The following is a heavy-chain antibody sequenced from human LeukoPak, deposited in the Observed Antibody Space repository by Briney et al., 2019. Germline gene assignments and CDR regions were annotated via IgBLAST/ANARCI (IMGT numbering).Heavy chain of an antibody. D-gene: IGHD2-2*01. Sequence: ASVKVSCKASGYTFTSYAISWVRQAPGQGLEWMGWISAYNGNTNYAQKLQGRVTMTTDTSTSTAYMELRSLRSDDTAVYYCARVGTYCSSTSCRFDYWGQGTLVTVSS. CDR3: ARVGTYCSSTSCRFDY. J-gene: IGHJ4*02. CDR1: GYTFTSYA. CDR2: ISAYNGNT. V-gene: IGHV1-18*01.